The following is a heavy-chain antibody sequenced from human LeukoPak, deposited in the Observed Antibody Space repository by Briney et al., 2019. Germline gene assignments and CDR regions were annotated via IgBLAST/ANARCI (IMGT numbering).Heavy chain of an antibody. V-gene: IGHV3-7*01. Sequence: PGGSLRLSCAASGFTFSSYWMNWVRQAPGKGLEWVANIKQDGSEKYYVDSVKGRFTISRDNAKKSLYLQMNSLRDEDTAVYYCARDFFAFGGVIALLDYWGQGTLVTVSS. CDR3: ARDFFAFGGVIALLDY. D-gene: IGHD3-16*02. CDR2: IKQDGSEK. J-gene: IGHJ4*02. CDR1: GFTFSSYW.